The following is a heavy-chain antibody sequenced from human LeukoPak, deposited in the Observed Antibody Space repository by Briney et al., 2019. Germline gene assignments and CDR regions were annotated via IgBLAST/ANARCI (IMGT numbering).Heavy chain of an antibody. CDR2: IYYTGST. V-gene: IGHV4-59*12. Sequence: PSETLSLTCTVSGGSISRYYWSWIRQPPGKGLEWIGYIYYTGSTDYNPSLNSRVTISLDTSKNQFSLKLSSVTAADTAVYYCARDLPPLTLPAAPTNWFDPWGQGTLVTVSS. D-gene: IGHD2-2*01. CDR1: GGSISRYY. J-gene: IGHJ5*02. CDR3: ARDLPPLTLPAAPTNWFDP.